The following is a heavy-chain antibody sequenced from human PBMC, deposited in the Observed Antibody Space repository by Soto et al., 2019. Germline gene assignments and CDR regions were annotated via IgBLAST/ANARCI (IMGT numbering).Heavy chain of an antibody. Sequence: QVQLVQSGAEVKKPGSSVKVSCKASGGTFSSYAISWVRQAPGQGLEWMGGIIPIFGTANYAQKFQGRVTITADESTNPAYMELGRLGSEDTAVYYCAVSWEGGFVGYRSWFDPWGQGTLVTVSS. J-gene: IGHJ5*02. CDR3: AVSWEGGFVGYRSWFDP. CDR1: GGTFSSYA. CDR2: IIPIFGTA. V-gene: IGHV1-69*01. D-gene: IGHD3-16*01.